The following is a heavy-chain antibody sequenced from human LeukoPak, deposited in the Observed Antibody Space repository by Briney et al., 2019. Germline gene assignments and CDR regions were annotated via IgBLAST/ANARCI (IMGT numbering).Heavy chain of an antibody. CDR1: GFTFRSYE. D-gene: IGHD2-21*01. Sequence: GGSLRLACAASGFTFRSYEMNWVRQAPGKGLEWVSYISSSGSTIYYADSVKGRFTISRDNAKNSLYLQMNSLRAEDMALYYCAKDRGDQGSDAFDIWGQGTMVTVSS. CDR3: AKDRGDQGSDAFDI. J-gene: IGHJ3*02. CDR2: ISSSGSTI. V-gene: IGHV3-48*03.